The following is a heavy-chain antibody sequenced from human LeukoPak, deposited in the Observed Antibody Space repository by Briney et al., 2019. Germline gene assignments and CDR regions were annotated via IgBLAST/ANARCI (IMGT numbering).Heavy chain of an antibody. J-gene: IGHJ4*02. V-gene: IGHV3-23*01. D-gene: IGHD5-24*01. CDR2: ISGSGSGT. Sequence: GGSLRLSCATSGFTFNTYAMSWVRQAPGKGLEWVSLISGSGSGTHYADSVKGRFTISRDNSKNMLYLHMNSLRADDTAVYYCARSGTEDGYNIYFDHWGQGTLVTVSS. CDR3: ARSGTEDGYNIYFDH. CDR1: GFTFNTYA.